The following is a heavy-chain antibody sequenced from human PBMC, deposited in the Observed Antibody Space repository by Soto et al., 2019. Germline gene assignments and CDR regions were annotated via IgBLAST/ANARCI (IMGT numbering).Heavy chain of an antibody. J-gene: IGHJ4*02. D-gene: IGHD3-10*01. V-gene: IGHV1-58*02. CDR2: IVVGSGNT. CDR1: GFTFTSSA. Sequence: SVKVSCKASGFTFTSSAMQWVRQARGQRLEWIGWIVVGSGNTNYAQKFQERVTMTTDTSTSTAYMELRSLRSDDTAVYYCARGTAILWFGELSSAIDYWGQGTLVTVSS. CDR3: ARGTAILWFGELSSAIDY.